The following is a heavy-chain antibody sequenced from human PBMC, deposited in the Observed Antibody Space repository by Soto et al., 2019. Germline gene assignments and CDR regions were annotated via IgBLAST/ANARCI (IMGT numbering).Heavy chain of an antibody. CDR3: ARADCAGAYCYSWPFNYGVDV. CDR1: GFTFNTYG. CDR2: IWYDGSNK. Sequence: QVQLVESGGGVVQPGGSLRLSCTTSGFTFNTYGMHWVRQAPGKGLERVAIIWYDGSNKYYADSVKGRFTISRDNSRNTLYLQMSSLRAEDTALYYCARADCAGAYCYSWPFNYGVDVWGQGTTVTVSS. J-gene: IGHJ6*02. D-gene: IGHD2-15*01. V-gene: IGHV3-33*08.